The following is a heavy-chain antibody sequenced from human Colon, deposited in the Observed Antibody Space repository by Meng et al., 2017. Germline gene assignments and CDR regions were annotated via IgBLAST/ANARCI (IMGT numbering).Heavy chain of an antibody. CDR1: GYSFTSYG. Sequence: QVQLVQSGAELKKPGAPVKVSCQASGYSFTSYGMHWLRQAPGQRPEWMGWIYPADGNRRYSQKFQDRLTITTDTFARTAYMELSSLRSEDTAVYFCARDERGGPYYFDYWGQGTLVTVSS. J-gene: IGHJ4*02. V-gene: IGHV1-3*01. CDR2: IYPADGNR. CDR3: ARDERGGPYYFDY.